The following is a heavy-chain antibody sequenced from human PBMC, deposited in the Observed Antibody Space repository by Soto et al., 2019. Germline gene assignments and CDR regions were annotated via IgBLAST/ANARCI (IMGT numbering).Heavy chain of an antibody. CDR1: GFTFSSYS. V-gene: IGHV3-21*01. CDR3: ARDRDYGSGSSWDD. Sequence: EVQLVESGGGLVKPGGSLRLSCAASGFTFSSYSMNWVRQAPGKGLEWVSSISSSSSYIYYADSVKGRFTISRDNAKNSLYQQMNSLRAEDMAVYYCARDRDYGSGSSWDDWGQGTMVTVSS. D-gene: IGHD3-10*01. J-gene: IGHJ4*02. CDR2: ISSSSSYI.